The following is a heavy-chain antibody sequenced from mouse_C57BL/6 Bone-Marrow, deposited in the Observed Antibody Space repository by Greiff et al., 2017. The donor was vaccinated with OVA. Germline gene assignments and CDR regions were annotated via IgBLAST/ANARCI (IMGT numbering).Heavy chain of an antibody. Sequence: VQLQQSGPELVKPGASVKIPCKASGYTFTDYNMDWVKQSHGKSLEWIGDINPNNGGTIYNQKFKGKATLTVDKSSSTAYMELRSLTSEDTAVYYCARRVYGSSYENAMDYWGQGTSVTVSS. J-gene: IGHJ4*01. CDR1: GYTFTDYN. CDR2: INPNNGGT. V-gene: IGHV1-18*01. CDR3: ARRVYGSSYENAMDY. D-gene: IGHD1-1*01.